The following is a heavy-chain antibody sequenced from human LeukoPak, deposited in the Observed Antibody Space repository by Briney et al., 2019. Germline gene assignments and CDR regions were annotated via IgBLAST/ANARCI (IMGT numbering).Heavy chain of an antibody. Sequence: GASVKVSCKASGYTFTSYGISWVRQAPGQGLEWMGWISAYNGNTNYAQKLQGRVTMTTDTSTSTAYMELSSLRSEDTAVYYCARGAHAAKRGMTTVAYWGQGTLLTVSS. CDR3: ARGAHAAKRGMTTVAY. J-gene: IGHJ4*02. CDR1: GYTFTSYG. V-gene: IGHV1-18*01. D-gene: IGHD4-17*01. CDR2: ISAYNGNT.